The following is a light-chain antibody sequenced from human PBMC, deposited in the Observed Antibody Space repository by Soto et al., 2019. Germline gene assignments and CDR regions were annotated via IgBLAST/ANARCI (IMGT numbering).Light chain of an antibody. CDR3: QQYYEFPLT. CDR2: VAS. CDR1: QDISCY. V-gene: IGKV1-8*01. J-gene: IGKJ4*01. Sequence: AIRMTQSPSSLSASPGDRVTITGRASQDISCYLAWYQQKPGKAPNLLIYVASTLQSGVPSRFSGSGSGTDFTLTISRLQSEDFATYYCQQYYEFPLTFGGGTKVDI.